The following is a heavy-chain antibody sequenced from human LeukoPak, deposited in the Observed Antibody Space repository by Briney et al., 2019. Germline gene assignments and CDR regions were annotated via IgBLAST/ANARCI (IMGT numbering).Heavy chain of an antibody. D-gene: IGHD3-3*01. J-gene: IGHJ5*02. V-gene: IGHV4-59*01. CDR2: IYYGGST. Sequence: PSETLSLTCTVSGGSISSYYWSWIRQPPGKGLEFIGYIYYGGSTNYNPSLKSRLTMSVDTSKNQFSLKLSSVTAADTAVYYCARLRSERDWFDPWGQGTLVIVSS. CDR3: ARLRSERDWFDP. CDR1: GGSISSYY.